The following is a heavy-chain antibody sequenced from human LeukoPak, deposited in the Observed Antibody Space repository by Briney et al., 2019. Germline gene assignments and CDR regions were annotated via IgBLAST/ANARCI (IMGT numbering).Heavy chain of an antibody. V-gene: IGHV3-11*06. CDR1: GFTFSDYY. CDR3: VRTAVPGANWFDP. Sequence: PGGSLRLSCAASGFTFSDYYMSWIRQAPGKGLEWVSYISSSSSYTNYADSVKGRFTISRDNAKNTLYLQMNSLRAEDTAVYYCVRTAVPGANWFDPWGQGTLVTVSS. CDR2: ISSSSSYT. D-gene: IGHD6-19*01. J-gene: IGHJ5*02.